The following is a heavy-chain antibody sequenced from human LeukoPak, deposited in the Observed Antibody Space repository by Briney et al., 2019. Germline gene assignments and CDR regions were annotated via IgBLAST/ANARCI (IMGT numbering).Heavy chain of an antibody. CDR2: IWYDGSNK. Sequence: GGSLRLSCAASGFTFSSYGMHWVRQAPGKGLEWVAVIWYDGSNKYYADSVKGRFTISRDNSKNTLYLQMNSLRAEDTAVYYCVRQPLGAEGALDYWGQGTLVTVSS. CDR3: VRQPLGAEGALDY. V-gene: IGHV3-33*01. CDR1: GFTFSSYG. J-gene: IGHJ4*02. D-gene: IGHD6-13*01.